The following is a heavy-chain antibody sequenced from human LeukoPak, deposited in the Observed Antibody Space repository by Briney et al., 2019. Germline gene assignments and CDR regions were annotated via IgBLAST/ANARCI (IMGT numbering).Heavy chain of an antibody. CDR3: ARDGLVTMELDY. CDR1: GYSISSGYY. J-gene: IGHJ4*02. D-gene: IGHD3/OR15-3a*01. V-gene: IGHV4-38-2*02. Sequence: SETLSLTCTVSGYSISSGYYWGWIRQPPGKGLEWIGSIYHSGSTYYNPSLKSRVTISLDTSKNQFSLNLRSVTAADTAVYYCARDGLVTMELDYWGQGTLVTVSS. CDR2: IYHSGST.